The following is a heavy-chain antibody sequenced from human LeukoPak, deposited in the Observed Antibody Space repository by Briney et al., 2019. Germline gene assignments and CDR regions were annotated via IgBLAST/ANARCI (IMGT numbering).Heavy chain of an antibody. D-gene: IGHD2-8*02. V-gene: IGHV3-74*01. CDR1: GIGFCNYW. CDR3: ATGLGHYYDY. J-gene: IGHJ4*02. CDR2: VISDGSDT. Sequence: GGSLRLSXAASGIGFCNYWMHWVRQAPGKGLEWLTRVISDGSDTVYADSVKGRFTISRDNARTTVYLQMSSLRLDDTATYYCATGLGHYYDYWGQGSLVTVSS.